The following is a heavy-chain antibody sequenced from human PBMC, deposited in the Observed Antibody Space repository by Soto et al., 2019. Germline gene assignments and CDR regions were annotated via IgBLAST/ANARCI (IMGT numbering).Heavy chain of an antibody. J-gene: IGHJ4*02. Sequence: PSETLSLTCSVCGDSIGSGGHYWNWIRQHPEKGLEWIGYIYYSGSTHYNPSLRSRLRISLDTSKNQFFLRLASVTAADTARYYCARHQALAQTVWGYWGQGIQLTVSS. V-gene: IGHV4-31*03. CDR2: IYYSGST. CDR3: ARHQALAQTVWGY. D-gene: IGHD7-27*01. CDR1: GDSIGSGGHY.